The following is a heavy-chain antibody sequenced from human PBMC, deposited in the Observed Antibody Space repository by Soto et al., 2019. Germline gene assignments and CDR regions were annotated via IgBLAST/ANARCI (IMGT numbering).Heavy chain of an antibody. CDR3: VRGGKTAGAFDI. J-gene: IGHJ3*02. D-gene: IGHD3-16*01. CDR1: GFTFSNYG. Sequence: QVQLVESGGGVVQPGRSLRLSCAASGFTFSNYGMHWVRQAPGKGLEWVAVIWNDGDGKYYEDSVEGRFTISRDNSENTLFLQMNSLTAEDSAVYYCVRGGKTAGAFDIWGQGTMVTVSS. CDR2: IWNDGDGK. V-gene: IGHV3-33*01.